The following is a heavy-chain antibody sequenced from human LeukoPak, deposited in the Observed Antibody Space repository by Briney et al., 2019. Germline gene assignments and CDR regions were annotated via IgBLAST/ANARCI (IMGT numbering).Heavy chain of an antibody. CDR2: INHSGST. CDR1: GGSFRGYY. Sequence: SETLSLTCAAYGGSFRGYYWSWIRQPPGKGLEWIGEINHSGSTNYNPSLKSRVTISVDTSKNQFSLRLSSVTAADTAVYYCASGRAGARNWNPGYWGQGTLVTVSS. D-gene: IGHD1-1*01. V-gene: IGHV4-34*01. J-gene: IGHJ4*02. CDR3: ASGRAGARNWNPGY.